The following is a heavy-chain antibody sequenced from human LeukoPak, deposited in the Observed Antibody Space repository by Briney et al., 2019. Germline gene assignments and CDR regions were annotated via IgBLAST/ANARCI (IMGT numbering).Heavy chain of an antibody. J-gene: IGHJ4*02. CDR2: ISSDGRNK. Sequence: HPGRSLRLSCAASGFTFSSYGMHWVRQAPGKGLEWVAEISSDGRNKYYVDAVKGRFTISRDDSTNTLSLQMTSLRPEDTAVYYCAKSGGTCGVDCYEDHWGQGTLVTVSS. V-gene: IGHV3-30*18. CDR1: GFTFSSYG. CDR3: AKSGGTCGVDCYEDH. D-gene: IGHD2-21*02.